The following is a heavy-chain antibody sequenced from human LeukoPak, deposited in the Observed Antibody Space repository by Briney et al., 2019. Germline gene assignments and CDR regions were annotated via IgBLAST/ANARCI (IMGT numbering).Heavy chain of an antibody. CDR1: GFTFSRYW. J-gene: IGHJ4*02. V-gene: IGHV3-7*01. CDR2: TKQDGSEK. CDR3: ALSSGNYDIPFDY. Sequence: GGSLRLSCAASGFTFSRYWISWVRQAPGQGLEWVANTKQDGSEKYYLESVKGRFTISRDNAKSSLYLHMNSLRGEDTAGYYCALSSGNYDIPFDYWGQGTLVTVSS. D-gene: IGHD1-26*01.